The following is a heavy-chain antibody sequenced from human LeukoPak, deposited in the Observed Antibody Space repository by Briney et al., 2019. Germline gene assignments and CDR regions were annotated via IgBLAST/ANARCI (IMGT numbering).Heavy chain of an antibody. J-gene: IGHJ5*02. D-gene: IGHD3-22*01. Sequence: SETLSLTCAVYGGSFSGYYWSWIRQPPGKGLEWIGEINHSGSTNYNPSLKSRVTISVDTSKNQFSLKLSSVTAADTAVYYCARIVSGFVLLRSEAPWGQGTLVTVSS. V-gene: IGHV4-34*01. CDR2: INHSGST. CDR3: ARIVSGFVLLRSEAP. CDR1: GGSFSGYY.